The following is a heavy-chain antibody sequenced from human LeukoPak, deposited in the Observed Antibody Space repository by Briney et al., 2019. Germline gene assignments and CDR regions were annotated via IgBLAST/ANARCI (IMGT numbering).Heavy chain of an antibody. D-gene: IGHD3-16*01. V-gene: IGHV1-2*02. J-gene: IGHJ5*02. CDR3: ARGNVAHTSPYRFDP. CDR2: INPNSGGT. Sequence: ASVKVSCKASGYTFTGYYIHWVRQAPGQGLEWMGWINPNSGGTNYAQNFQGRVTITRDTSNSTAYMELSGLRSDDTAMYYCARGNVAHTSPYRFDPWGQGTLVIVSS. CDR1: GYTFTGYY.